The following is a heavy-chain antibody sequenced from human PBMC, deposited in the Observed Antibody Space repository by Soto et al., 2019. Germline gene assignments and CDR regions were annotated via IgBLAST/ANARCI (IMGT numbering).Heavy chain of an antibody. J-gene: IGHJ6*02. D-gene: IGHD3-22*01. Sequence: QVQLGQSGAEVKKPGSSVKVSCKASGGTFSSYAISWVRQAPGQGLEWMGGIIPIFGTANYAQKFKGRVKIPADESTSTDSMELSSLRSKDTAVYYCSEHTSYYDSSGYNTPDLWHYCMDVWGQGTTVTVSS. V-gene: IGHV1-69*01. CDR2: IIPIFGTA. CDR3: SEHTSYYDSSGYNTPDLWHYCMDV. CDR1: GGTFSSYA.